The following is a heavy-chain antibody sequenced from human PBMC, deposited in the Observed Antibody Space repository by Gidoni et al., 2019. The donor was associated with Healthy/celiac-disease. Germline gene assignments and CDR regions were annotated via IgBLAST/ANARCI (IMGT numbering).Heavy chain of an antibody. CDR2: ISYDGSNK. CDR1: GFTFSSYG. J-gene: IGHJ4*02. V-gene: IGHV3-30*18. D-gene: IGHD2-8*01. CDR3: AKDYVLMVYRPDY. Sequence: QVQLVESGGGVVQPGRSLRLSCAASGFTFSSYGMHWVRQAPGKGLEWVAVISYDGSNKYYADSVKGRFTISRDNSKNTLYLQMNSLRAEDTAVYYCAKDYVLMVYRPDYWGQGTLVTVSS.